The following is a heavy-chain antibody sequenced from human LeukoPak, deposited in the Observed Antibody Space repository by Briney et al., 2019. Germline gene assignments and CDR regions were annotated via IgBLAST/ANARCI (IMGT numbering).Heavy chain of an antibody. V-gene: IGHV3-7*03. Sequence: PGGSLRLSCAASGFTFSNYWMSWVRQAPGKGLEWVANIKVDGSEKYYLDFVKGRFTISRDNAKNSVYLQMNSLRTEDTAVYYCARKTGMTGEAFEYWGQGTLVTVSS. J-gene: IGHJ4*02. CDR3: ARKTGMTGEAFEY. CDR1: GFTFSNYW. CDR2: IKVDGSEK. D-gene: IGHD1-1*01.